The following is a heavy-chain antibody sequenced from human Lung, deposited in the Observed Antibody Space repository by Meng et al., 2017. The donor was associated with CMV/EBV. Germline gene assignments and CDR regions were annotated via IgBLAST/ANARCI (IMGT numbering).Heavy chain of an antibody. Sequence: SGNAFSNYTIRRVRQATVQGLGWVGWLRPNSRRTGYAKTFQGRDTMTSNTSMTTASMEVSSLGSEDTAMYYCANSPKQGDGYNFGYWGQGTLVTVSS. V-gene: IGHV1-8*01. CDR1: GNAFSNYT. J-gene: IGHJ4*02. CDR2: LRPNSRRT. CDR3: ANSPKQGDGYNFGY. D-gene: IGHD5-24*01.